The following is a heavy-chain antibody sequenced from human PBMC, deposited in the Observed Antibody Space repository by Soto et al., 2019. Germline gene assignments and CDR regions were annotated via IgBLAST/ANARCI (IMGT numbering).Heavy chain of an antibody. V-gene: IGHV5-51*01. CDR2: IYPGDSDT. J-gene: IGHJ5*02. CDR3: ARLGITPYNWFDP. D-gene: IGHD1-26*01. Sequence: GGALKNSRKGSGNSLTNHWVGSVRPMPGKGLEWMGIIYPGDSDTRYSPSFQGQVTISADKSISTAYLQWSSLKASDTAMYYCARLGITPYNWFDPWGQGTLVTVSS. CDR1: GNSLTNHW.